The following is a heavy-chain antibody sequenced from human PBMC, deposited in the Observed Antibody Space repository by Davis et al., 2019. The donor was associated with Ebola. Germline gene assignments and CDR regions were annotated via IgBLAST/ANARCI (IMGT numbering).Heavy chain of an antibody. V-gene: IGHV3-23*01. CDR1: GFTFSSYA. D-gene: IGHD5-24*01. Sequence: GESLKISCAASGFTFSSYAMSWVRQAPGKGLEWVSGISGSGDSTYYADSVRGRFTISRDTSKNTLFLQMNSLRAEDTAVYYCARDSLRDGYPELDYWGQGTLVTVSS. CDR3: ARDSLRDGYPELDY. J-gene: IGHJ4*02. CDR2: ISGSGDST.